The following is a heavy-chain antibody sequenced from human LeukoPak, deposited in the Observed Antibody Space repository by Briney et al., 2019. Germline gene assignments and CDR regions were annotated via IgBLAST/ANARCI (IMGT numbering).Heavy chain of an antibody. V-gene: IGHV3-7*03. J-gene: IGHJ4*02. D-gene: IGHD1-26*01. CDR1: GFTFSTYW. Sequence: GGSLRLSCGASGFTFSTYWMTWVRQAPGKGLEWVANIREDGSEIFYVDSVKGRFTISRDNAKNSMYLQINSLRVEDSGLYYCTRDRSWSGYDYWGQGTLVTVSS. CDR2: IREDGSEI. CDR3: TRDRSWSGYDY.